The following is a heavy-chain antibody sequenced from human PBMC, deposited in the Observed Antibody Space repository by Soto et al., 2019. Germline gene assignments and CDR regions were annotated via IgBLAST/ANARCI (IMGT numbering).Heavy chain of an antibody. J-gene: IGHJ6*02. CDR1: GGSISSSSDY. D-gene: IGHD3-10*01. CDR3: ASLWFGELYYYYYGMDV. CDR2: IYYSGST. V-gene: IGHV4-39*01. Sequence: QLQLQESGPGLVKPSETLSLTCTVSGGSISSSSDYWGWIRQPPGKGLEWIGSIYYSGSTYYNPSLKRRVTISVDTSKNQFSLKLSCVTAADTSVYYCASLWFGELYYYYYGMDVWGQGTTVTVSS.